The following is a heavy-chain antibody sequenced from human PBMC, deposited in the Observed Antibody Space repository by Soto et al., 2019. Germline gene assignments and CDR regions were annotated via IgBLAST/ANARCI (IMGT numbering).Heavy chain of an antibody. J-gene: IGHJ6*02. CDR2: ISAYNGNT. CDR3: ARFIAAAGNYYYYYGMDV. D-gene: IGHD6-13*01. V-gene: IGHV1-18*04. CDR1: GYTFTSYG. Sequence: GASVKVSCKASGYTFTSYGISWVRQAPGQGLEWMGWISAYNGNTNYAQKLRGRVTMTTDTSTSTAYMELRSLRSDDTAVYYCARFIAAAGNYYYYYGMDVWGQGTTVTVSS.